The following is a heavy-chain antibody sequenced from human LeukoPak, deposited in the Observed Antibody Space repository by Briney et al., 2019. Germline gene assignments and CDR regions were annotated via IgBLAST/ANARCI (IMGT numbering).Heavy chain of an antibody. CDR2: IKSKTDGGTT. CDR1: GFTFSNAW. J-gene: IGHJ4*02. D-gene: IGHD3-10*01. V-gene: IGHV3-15*01. Sequence: GGSLRLSCAAPGFTFSNAWMSWVRQAPGKGLEWVGRIKSKTDGGTTDYAAPVKGRFTISRDDSKNTLYLQMNSLKTEDTAVYYCTTTFPYYYGSGSYSFFDYWGQGTLVTVSS. CDR3: TTTFPYYYGSGSYSFFDY.